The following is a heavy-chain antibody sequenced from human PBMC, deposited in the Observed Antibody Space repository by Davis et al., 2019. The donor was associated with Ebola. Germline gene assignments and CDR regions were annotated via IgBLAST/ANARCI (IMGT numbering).Heavy chain of an antibody. CDR1: GFTFSTYT. CDR3: AKDGGNYPYWYFDL. D-gene: IGHD1-7*01. Sequence: GESLKISCAASGFTFSTYTMSWVRQAPGRGLEWVSYISTSNTVFYADSVKGRFTISRDNSRNTLYLQMNSLRAEDTALYYCAKDGGNYPYWYFDLWGRGTLVTVSS. CDR2: ISTSNTV. V-gene: IGHV3-48*04. J-gene: IGHJ2*01.